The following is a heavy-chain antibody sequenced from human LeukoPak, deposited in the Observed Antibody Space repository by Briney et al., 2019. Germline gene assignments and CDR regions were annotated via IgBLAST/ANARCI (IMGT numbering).Heavy chain of an antibody. J-gene: IGHJ4*02. CDR2: ISSSGRTR. V-gene: IGHV3-11*01. CDR3: AGTPYGDYVNY. CDR1: GFTFSDYY. Sequence: GGSLRLSCAASGFTFSDYYMSWIRQAPGKVLGWVSYISSSGRTRYYADSVKGRVTISRDNAKNSLYLQMNSLRAEETAVYYCAGTPYGDYVNYWGQGTLVTVSS. D-gene: IGHD4-17*01.